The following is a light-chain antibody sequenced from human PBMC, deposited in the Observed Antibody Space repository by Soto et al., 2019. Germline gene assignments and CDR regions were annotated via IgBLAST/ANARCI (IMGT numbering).Light chain of an antibody. CDR2: DDN. Sequence: QSVLTQPPSESGTPGQRVTISCSGSSSNIGNNYVYWYQHLPGAAPRLLICDDNKRPSGIPDRFSGSKYGTSATLDITGLQTGDEADYYCGTWDTSLSAGVFGGGTKVTVL. CDR1: SSNIGNNY. V-gene: IGLV1-51*01. J-gene: IGLJ3*02. CDR3: GTWDTSLSAGV.